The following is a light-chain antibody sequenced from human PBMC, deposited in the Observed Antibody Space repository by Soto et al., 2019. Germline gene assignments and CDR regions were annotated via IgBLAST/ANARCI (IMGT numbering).Light chain of an antibody. CDR3: QQNGGSRT. J-gene: IGKJ1*01. CDR1: QSVSSAY. Sequence: EIVLTQSPGSLSLSPGERATLSCRASQSVSSAYLAWYQQKPGQAPRLLIYGASTRATGIPDRFSGSWSGTDFTLTISRLEPEDFAVYFCQQNGGSRTFGQGTKVEIK. V-gene: IGKV3-20*01. CDR2: GAS.